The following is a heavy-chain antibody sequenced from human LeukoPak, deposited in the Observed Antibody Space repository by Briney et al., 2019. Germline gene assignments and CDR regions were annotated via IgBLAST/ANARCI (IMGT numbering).Heavy chain of an antibody. CDR3: ARHKGKVLRFLEWSATYAFDI. Sequence: PSETLSLTCAVYGGSFSGYYWSWIRQPPGKGPEWIGEINHSGSTNYNPSLKSRVTISVDTSKNQFSLKLSSVTAADTAVYYCARHKGKVLRFLEWSATYAFDIWGQGTMVTVSS. V-gene: IGHV4-34*01. D-gene: IGHD3-3*01. CDR2: INHSGST. J-gene: IGHJ3*02. CDR1: GGSFSGYY.